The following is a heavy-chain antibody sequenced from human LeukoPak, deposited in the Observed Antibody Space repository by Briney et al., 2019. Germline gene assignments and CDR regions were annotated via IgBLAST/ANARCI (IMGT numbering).Heavy chain of an antibody. Sequence: GASVKVSCKASGGTFSSYAISWVRQAPGQGLEWMGRTIPIFGIANYAQKFQGRVTITADKSTSTAYMELSSLRSEDTAVYYCASLYCSGGSCNFDYWGQGTLVTVSS. CDR1: GGTFSSYA. CDR2: TIPIFGIA. V-gene: IGHV1-69*04. D-gene: IGHD2-15*01. J-gene: IGHJ4*02. CDR3: ASLYCSGGSCNFDY.